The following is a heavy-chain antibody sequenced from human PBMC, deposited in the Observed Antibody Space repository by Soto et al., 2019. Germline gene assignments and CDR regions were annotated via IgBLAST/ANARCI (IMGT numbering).Heavy chain of an antibody. J-gene: IGHJ6*02. CDR1: VFSVSNNY. CDR3: ARGGGVAVRPHYYYYGMDV. D-gene: IGHD6-6*01. CDR2: IYSDGST. Sequence: EVQLVESGGGLIQPGGSLRLSCVASVFSVSNNYMSWVRQAPGKGLEWVSVIYSDGSTYYADSVKGRFTISRDNSRNTVYLQTNSLRAEDTAVYYGARGGGVAVRPHYYYYGMDVWGQGTTVTVSS. V-gene: IGHV3-53*01.